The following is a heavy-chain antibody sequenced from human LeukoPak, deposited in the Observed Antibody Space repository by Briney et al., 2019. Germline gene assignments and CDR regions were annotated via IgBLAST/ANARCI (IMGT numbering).Heavy chain of an antibody. Sequence: KPSGTLSLTCTVSGGSISSSSYYWGWIRQPPGKGLEWIGSIYYSGSTYYNPSLKSRVTISIDTSKSQFSLKLSSVTAADTAIYYCARGGYYGSGNDFRFDPWGQGTLVTVSS. CDR2: IYYSGST. J-gene: IGHJ5*02. V-gene: IGHV4-39*07. CDR1: GGSISSSSYY. CDR3: ARGGYYGSGNDFRFDP. D-gene: IGHD3-10*01.